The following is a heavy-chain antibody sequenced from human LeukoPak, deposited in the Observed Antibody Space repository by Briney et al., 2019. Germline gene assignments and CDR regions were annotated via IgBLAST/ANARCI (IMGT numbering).Heavy chain of an antibody. D-gene: IGHD3-16*02. CDR2: IYTSGST. Sequence: SETLSLTCTVSGGSISSSSYYWSWIRQPAGKGLEWIGRIYTSGSTNYNPSLKSRVTMSVDTSKNQFSLKLSSVTAADTAVYYCAREVTFGGVIVISPIFNYWGQGTLVTVSS. V-gene: IGHV4-61*02. J-gene: IGHJ4*02. CDR1: GGSISSSSYY. CDR3: AREVTFGGVIVISPIFNY.